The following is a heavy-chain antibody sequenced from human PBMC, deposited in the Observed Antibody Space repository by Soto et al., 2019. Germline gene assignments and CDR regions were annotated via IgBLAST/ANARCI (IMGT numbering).Heavy chain of an antibody. CDR2: INPSGGST. CDR3: ARGGSSPDYYYYGMDV. V-gene: IGHV1-46*01. CDR1: GYTFTSYY. J-gene: IGHJ6*02. Sequence: EASVKVSCKASGYTFTSYYMHWVRQAPGQGLEWMGIINPSGGSTSYAQKFQGRVTMTRDTSTSTVYMELSSLRSEDTAVYYCARGGSSPDYYYYGMDVWGQGTTVTVSS. D-gene: IGHD6-6*01.